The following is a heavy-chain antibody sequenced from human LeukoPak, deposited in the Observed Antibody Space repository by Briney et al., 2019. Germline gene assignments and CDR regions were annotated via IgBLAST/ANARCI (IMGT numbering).Heavy chain of an antibody. CDR3: GKTTVGYSSGQKPAWPVDY. D-gene: IGHD5-18*01. CDR2: IFGSGGSP. V-gene: IGHV3-23*01. CDR1: GFTFGSHA. J-gene: IGHJ4*02. Sequence: PGGSLRLSCEASGFTFGSHAMYWVRQAPGKGLEWVAGIFGSGGSPHYADPVKGRFTISRDNSRNTVYLQINSLRAEDTAVYYCGKTTVGYSSGQKPAWPVDYWGQGTPVTVSS.